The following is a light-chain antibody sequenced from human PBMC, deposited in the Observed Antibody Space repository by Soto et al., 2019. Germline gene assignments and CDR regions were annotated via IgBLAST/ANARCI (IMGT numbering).Light chain of an antibody. CDR2: RNS. CDR1: SSNIGSNL. Sequence: QSVLTQPPSASETPGQTVTISCSGSSSNIGSNLVYWYHQFPGTAPRLLIHRNSQRPSGVPDRFSGSKSGTSASLAISGLRSEDEADYYCAAWDDSLSGHVVFGGGTKLTVL. V-gene: IGLV1-47*01. J-gene: IGLJ2*01. CDR3: AAWDDSLSGHVV.